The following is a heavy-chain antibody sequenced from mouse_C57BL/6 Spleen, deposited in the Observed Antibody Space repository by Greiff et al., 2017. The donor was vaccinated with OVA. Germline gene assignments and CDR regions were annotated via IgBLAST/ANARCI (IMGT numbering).Heavy chain of an antibody. J-gene: IGHJ4*01. Sequence: QVQLQQSGPGLVQPSQSLSITCTVSGFSLTSYGVHWVRQSPGKGLEWLGVIWSGGSTDYNAAFISRLSISKDNSKIQVFFKMNSLQADDTAIYYCARRMIYYYGSSHYYAMDYWGKGTSVTVSS. D-gene: IGHD1-1*01. CDR3: ARRMIYYYGSSHYYAMDY. CDR1: GFSLTSYG. V-gene: IGHV2-2*01. CDR2: IWSGGST.